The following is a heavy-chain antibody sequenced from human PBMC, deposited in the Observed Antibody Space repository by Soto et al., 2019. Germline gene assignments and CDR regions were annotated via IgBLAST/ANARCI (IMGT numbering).Heavy chain of an antibody. V-gene: IGHV3-30*03. CDR1: GFTFSSYG. D-gene: IGHD3-10*01. CDR2: ISYDGSNK. J-gene: IGHJ4*02. CDR3: ARERPYGSGSLDY. Sequence: GGSLRLSCAASGFTFSSYGMHWVRQAPGKVLEWVAVISYDGSNKYYADSVKGRFTISRDNSKNTLYLQMNSLRAEDTAVYYCARERPYGSGSLDYWGQGTLVTVSS.